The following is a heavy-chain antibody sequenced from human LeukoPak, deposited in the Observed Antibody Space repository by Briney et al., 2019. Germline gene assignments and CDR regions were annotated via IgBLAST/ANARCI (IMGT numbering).Heavy chain of an antibody. D-gene: IGHD6-13*01. V-gene: IGHV4-4*07. CDR1: GGSISIYY. J-gene: IGHJ6*03. Sequence: SETLSLTCTVSGGSISIYYWSWIRQPAGKGLEWIGHIYISGSTNYNPSLKSRVTMSVDTSKNQFSLRLTSMTAADTAVYYCARTTEAHSWRTRYYDYYMDVWGKGTTVTVSS. CDR3: ARTTEAHSWRTRYYDYYMDV. CDR2: IYISGST.